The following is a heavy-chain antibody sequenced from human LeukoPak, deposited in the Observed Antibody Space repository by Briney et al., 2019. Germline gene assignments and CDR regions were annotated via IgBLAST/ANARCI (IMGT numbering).Heavy chain of an antibody. Sequence: GGSLILSCTSSRFTFSDYGMHWVRQAPGKGLEWVAFISYDGNNKYYVDSVKGRFTISRDNSKNTLYLQMNSLRAEDTAVYYCAKELDYGGNSPFHYWGQGTLVTVSS. D-gene: IGHD4-23*01. CDR1: RFTFSDYG. CDR3: AKELDYGGNSPFHY. J-gene: IGHJ4*02. CDR2: ISYDGNNK. V-gene: IGHV3-30*18.